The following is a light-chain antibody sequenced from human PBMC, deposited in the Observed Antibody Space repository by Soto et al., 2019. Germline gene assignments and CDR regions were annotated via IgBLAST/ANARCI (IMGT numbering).Light chain of an antibody. CDR2: GTS. J-gene: IGKJ2*01. V-gene: IGKV3-20*01. Sequence: EIVLTQSPSTLSLSPGERATFSCRTSQTVNTELLAWYQQKPGLAPRLLIHGTSNRATGIPDRFSGSGSGTDFTLTISALETEDFAVDYCQRDGSSPLYAFGQGTKLEI. CDR3: QRDGSSPLYA. CDR1: QTVNTEL.